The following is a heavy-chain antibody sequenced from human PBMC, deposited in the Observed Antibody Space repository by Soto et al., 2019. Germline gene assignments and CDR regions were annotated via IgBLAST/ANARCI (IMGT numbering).Heavy chain of an antibody. CDR3: ARDGTYNWV. CDR1: GFTVSNNY. Sequence: EVQLVESGGGLVQPGGSLRLSCAASGFTVSNNYMRWVRQAPGKGLEWVSLIYSGGATYYADSVKGRFTISRDNSKNTLYLQMNCRSAEDTAVYYCARDGTYNWVGGQGILVTVSS. J-gene: IGHJ4*02. CDR2: IYSGGAT. D-gene: IGHD1-1*01. V-gene: IGHV3-66*01.